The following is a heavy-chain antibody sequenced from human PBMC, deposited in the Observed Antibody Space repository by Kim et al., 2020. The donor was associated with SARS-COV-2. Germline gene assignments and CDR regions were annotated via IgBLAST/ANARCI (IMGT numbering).Heavy chain of an antibody. CDR3: ARLPDYGDYGPAFDI. V-gene: IGHV4-39*01. D-gene: IGHD4-17*01. CDR1: GGSISSSSYY. J-gene: IGHJ3*02. CDR2: IYYSGST. Sequence: SETLSLTCTVSGGSISSSSYYWGWIRQPPGKGLEWIGSIYYSGSTYYNPSLKSRVTISVDTSKNQFSLKLSSVTAADTAVYYCARLPDYGDYGPAFDIWGQGTMVTVSS.